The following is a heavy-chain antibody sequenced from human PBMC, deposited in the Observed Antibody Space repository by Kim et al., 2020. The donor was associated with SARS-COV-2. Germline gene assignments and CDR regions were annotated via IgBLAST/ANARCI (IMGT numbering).Heavy chain of an antibody. CDR2: ISGSGGRI. CDR3: AKDSGNDYGDQLHY. J-gene: IGHJ4*02. CDR1: GFTFSSYA. V-gene: IGHV3-23*01. D-gene: IGHD4-17*01. Sequence: GGSLRLSCAASGFTFSSYAMSWVRQSTGKGLEWVSAISGSGGRIYYADSVRGRFTISRDSSKNTLYLQMNSLRAEDTAVYYCAKDSGNDYGDQLHYWGQGTLVPVSS.